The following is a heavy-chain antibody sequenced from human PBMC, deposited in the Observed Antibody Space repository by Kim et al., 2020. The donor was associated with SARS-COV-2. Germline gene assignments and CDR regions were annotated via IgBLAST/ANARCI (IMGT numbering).Heavy chain of an antibody. D-gene: IGHD6-13*01. CDR1: GGIFSRYG. CDR3: AREALEAAGVLYYDY. Sequence: SVKVSCKTSGGIFSRYGIIWVRQAPGQGLEWMGGIIPKSDTTPSYTQKFQGRVTITADESTSTVYMELTSLRSDDTAVYYCAREALEAAGVLYYDYWGQGTLVTVSS. V-gene: IGHV1-69*13. J-gene: IGHJ4*02. CDR2: IIPKSDTTP.